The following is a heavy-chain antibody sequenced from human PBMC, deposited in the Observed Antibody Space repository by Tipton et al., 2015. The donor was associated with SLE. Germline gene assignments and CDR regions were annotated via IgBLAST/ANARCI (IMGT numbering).Heavy chain of an antibody. V-gene: IGHV4-34*01. Sequence: TLSLTCAVYGGSFSDYYWSWVRQPPGKGLEWIGEINHSGSTNYNPSLKSRVTISVDTSKNQFSLKLSSVTAADTAVYYCARGITAANAFDIWGQGTMVTVSS. J-gene: IGHJ3*02. CDR3: ARGITAANAFDI. D-gene: IGHD6-25*01. CDR1: GGSFSDYY. CDR2: INHSGST.